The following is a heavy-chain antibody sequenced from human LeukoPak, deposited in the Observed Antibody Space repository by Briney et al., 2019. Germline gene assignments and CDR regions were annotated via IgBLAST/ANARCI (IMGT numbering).Heavy chain of an antibody. CDR1: GGSISSYY. V-gene: IGHV4-59*01. CDR3: ARDLNYYFDY. J-gene: IGHJ4*02. D-gene: IGHD1-1*01. CDR2: IYYSGST. Sequence: SETLSLTCTVSGGSISSYYWSWIRQPPGKGLEWIGYIYYSGSTNYNPSLKSRVTISVDTSKNQFSLKLSSVTAAGTAVYYCARDLNYYFDYWGQGTLVTVSS.